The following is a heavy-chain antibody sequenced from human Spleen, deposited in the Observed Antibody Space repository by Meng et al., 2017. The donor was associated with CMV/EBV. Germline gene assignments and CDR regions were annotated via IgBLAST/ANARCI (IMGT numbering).Heavy chain of an antibody. CDR3: ARSHKSGSYYYYGMDV. J-gene: IGHJ6*02. CDR1: GFTFSSYE. CDR2: ISSSGSTI. Sequence: GESLKISCAASGFTFSSYEMNWVRQAPGKGLEWVSYISSSGSTIYYADSVKGRFTISRDNAKNSLYLQMNSLRAEDTAVYYCARSHKSGSYYYYGMDVWGQGTTVTVSS. D-gene: IGHD3-10*01. V-gene: IGHV3-48*03.